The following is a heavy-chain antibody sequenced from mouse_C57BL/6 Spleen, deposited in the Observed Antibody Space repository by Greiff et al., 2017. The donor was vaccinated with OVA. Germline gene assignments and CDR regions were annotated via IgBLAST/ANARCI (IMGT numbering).Heavy chain of an antibody. J-gene: IGHJ2*01. CDR2: INPNNGGT. V-gene: IGHV1-18*01. Sequence: EVQLQESGPELVKPGASVKIPCKASGYTFTDYNMDWVKQSHGKSLEWIGDINPNNGGTIYNQKFKGKATLTVDKSSSTAYMELRSLTSEDTAVYYCARCEHYGNHRGDYFDYWGLGTTLTVSS. CDR1: GYTFTDYN. D-gene: IGHD2-1*01. CDR3: ARCEHYGNHRGDYFDY.